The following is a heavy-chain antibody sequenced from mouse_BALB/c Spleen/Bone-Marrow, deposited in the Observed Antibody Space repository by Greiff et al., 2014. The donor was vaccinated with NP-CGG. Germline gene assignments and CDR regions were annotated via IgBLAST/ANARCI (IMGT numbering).Heavy chain of an antibody. J-gene: IGHJ3*01. Sequence: LVESGPELEKPGASVKISCKASGYSFTGYNMNWVEQSNGKSLGWIGNIDPYYGGTSYNQKFKGKATLTVDKSSSTAYMQLKSLTSEDSAVYYCARGGPWFAYWGQGTLVTVSA. CDR2: IDPYYGGT. V-gene: IGHV1-39*01. D-gene: IGHD3-3*01. CDR1: GYSFTGYN. CDR3: ARGGPWFAY.